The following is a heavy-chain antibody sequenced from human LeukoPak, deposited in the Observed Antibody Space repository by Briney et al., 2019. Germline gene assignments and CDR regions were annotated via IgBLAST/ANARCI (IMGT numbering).Heavy chain of an antibody. CDR3: ARDRGYVMDV. Sequence: PGGSLRLSCAASGFTVSSYWMHWVRQAPGKGLVWVSRINGDGSSKSYAESVKGRFTISRDNAKNTLYLQMNSLRAEDTAVYYCARDRGYVMDVWGQGTTVTVSS. V-gene: IGHV3-74*01. CDR2: INGDGSSK. J-gene: IGHJ6*02. CDR1: GFTVSSYW. D-gene: IGHD5-24*01.